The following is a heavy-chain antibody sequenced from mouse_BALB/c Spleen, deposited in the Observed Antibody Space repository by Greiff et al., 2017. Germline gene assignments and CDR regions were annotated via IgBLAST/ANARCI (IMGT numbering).Heavy chain of an antibody. CDR1: GFSLSRYS. CDR2: KWGGGST. J-gene: IGHJ2*01. Sequence: QVQLQQSGPGLVAPSQSLSITCTVSGFSLSRYSVHWVRQPPGKGLEWLGMKWGGGSTDYNSALKSRLSISKDNSKSQVFLKMNSLQTDDTAMYYCAREGKSYFDYWGQGTTLTVSS. V-gene: IGHV2-6-4*01. CDR3: AREGKSYFDY.